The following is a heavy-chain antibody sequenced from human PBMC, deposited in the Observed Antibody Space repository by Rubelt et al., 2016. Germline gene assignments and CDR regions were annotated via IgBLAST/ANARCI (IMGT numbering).Heavy chain of an antibody. V-gene: IGHV4-39*01. CDR2: IYYSGST. D-gene: IGHD1-26*01. J-gene: IGHJ4*02. CDR3: ARGPGGSYGS. Sequence: QLQLQESGPGLVKPSETLSLTCTVSGGSISSSSYYWGWIRQPPGKGLEWIGSIYYSGSTYYNPSLTSRVTISVDTSKNQFSLKLSSVTAADTAVYYCARGPGGSYGSWGQGTLVTVSS. CDR1: GGSISSSSYY.